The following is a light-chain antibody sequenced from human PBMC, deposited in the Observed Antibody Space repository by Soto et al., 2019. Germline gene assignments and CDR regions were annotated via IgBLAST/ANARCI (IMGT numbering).Light chain of an antibody. CDR3: SSYTSSSTVV. Sequence: QSVLTQPASVSGSPGQSITISCTGTSSDVGGFKYVSWYQQHPGKAPRLMIYEITNRPSAVSYRFSASKSGNTASLTISGLQAEDEADYYCSSYTSSSTVVFGGGTKLTVL. J-gene: IGLJ2*01. V-gene: IGLV2-14*01. CDR1: SSDVGGFKY. CDR2: EIT.